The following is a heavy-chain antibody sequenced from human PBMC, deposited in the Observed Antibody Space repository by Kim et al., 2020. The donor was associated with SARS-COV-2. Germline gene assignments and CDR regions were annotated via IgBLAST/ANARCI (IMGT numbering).Heavy chain of an antibody. D-gene: IGHD5-12*01. Sequence: ADSGKGQFTTSRDNSKNTLYLQMNSLGAEDTAVYYCARGRLLGLGYDFNYWGQGTLVTVSS. V-gene: IGHV3-30*01. CDR3: ARGRLLGLGYDFNY. J-gene: IGHJ4*02.